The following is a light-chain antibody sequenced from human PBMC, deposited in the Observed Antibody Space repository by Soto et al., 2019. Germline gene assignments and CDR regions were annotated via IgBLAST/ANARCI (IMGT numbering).Light chain of an antibody. CDR1: QSISKY. V-gene: IGKV1-39*01. Sequence: DIQMTQSPSSLPASVGDRVTLTCRASQSISKYLSWYQQKPGKAPKLLIYAASTLQSGVPSRFSGSGSGTDFPLSISSLQPEDFASYYCQQSYSTPPSFGHGTKVDIK. CDR3: QQSYSTPPS. CDR2: AAS. J-gene: IGKJ3*01.